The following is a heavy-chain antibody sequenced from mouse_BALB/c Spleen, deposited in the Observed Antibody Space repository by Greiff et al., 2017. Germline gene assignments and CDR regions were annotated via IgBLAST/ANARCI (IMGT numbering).Heavy chain of an antibody. J-gene: IGHJ4*01. CDR2: IWAGGST. Sequence: VKVVESGPGLVAPSQSLSITCTVSGFSLTSYGVHWVRQPPGQGLEWLGVIWAGGSTNYNSARMSRLSISKDNAKSQVFLKMNSLQTDDTAMYYCARSFTTRGAMDYWGQGTSVTVSA. D-gene: IGHD1-1*01. V-gene: IGHV2-9*02. CDR1: GFSLTSYG. CDR3: ARSFTTRGAMDY.